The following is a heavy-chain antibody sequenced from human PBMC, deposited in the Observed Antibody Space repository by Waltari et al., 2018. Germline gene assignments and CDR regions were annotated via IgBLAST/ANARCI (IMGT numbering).Heavy chain of an antibody. CDR2: IRYDGSNK. CDR1: GFTFSSYG. Sequence: QVQLVESGGGVVQPGGSLRLSCAASGFTFSSYGMHWVRQAPGKGLEWVALIRYDGSNKYYADSVKGRFTISRDNSKNTLYLQMNSLRAEDTAVYYCAKKGIRVVTLDYWGQGTLVTVSS. CDR3: AKKGIRVVTLDY. D-gene: IGHD3-3*01. V-gene: IGHV3-30*02. J-gene: IGHJ4*02.